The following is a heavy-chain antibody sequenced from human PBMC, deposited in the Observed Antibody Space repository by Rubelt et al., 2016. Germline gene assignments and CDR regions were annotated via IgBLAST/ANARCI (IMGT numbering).Heavy chain of an antibody. V-gene: IGHV3-15*01. J-gene: IGHJ4*02. D-gene: IGHD6-6*01. CDR3: TTDGDSSSSGWTT. CDR2: IKSKTDGGTT. CDR1: GFTFSNAW. Sequence: EVQLVESGGGLVKPGGSLRLSCAASGFTFSNAWMSWVRQAPGTGLEWVGRIKSKTDGGTTDYAAPVKGRFTISRDDGKNTLYLRMNSRKTEDTAVYYCTTDGDSSSSGWTTWGQGTLVTVSS.